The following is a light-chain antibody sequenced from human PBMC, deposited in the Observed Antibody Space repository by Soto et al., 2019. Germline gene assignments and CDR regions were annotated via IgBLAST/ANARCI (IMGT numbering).Light chain of an antibody. V-gene: IGLV7-46*01. CDR2: DTN. J-gene: IGLJ1*01. Sequence: QTVVTQEPSLTVSPGGTVTLTCGSSTGPVTSGHYPHWFQQKPGQAPRTLIYDTNNRHSWTPARFSGSLLGDKAALTLSGAEAEDGADHYCLVIFVCVGEVLGTGTKATL. CDR1: TGPVTSGHY. CDR3: LVIFVCVGEV.